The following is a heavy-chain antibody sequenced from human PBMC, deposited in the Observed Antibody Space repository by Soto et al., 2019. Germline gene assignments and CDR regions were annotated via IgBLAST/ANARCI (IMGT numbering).Heavy chain of an antibody. CDR3: ARHKDSSSSYYYYGMDV. CDR2: IYPGDSDT. J-gene: IGHJ6*02. Sequence: GESLKLSCKGSGYSFTSYWIGWVRQMPGKGLEWMGIIYPGDSDTRYSPSFQGQVTISADKSISTAYLQWSSLKASDTAMYYCARHKDSSSSYYYYGMDVWGQGTTVTVSS. V-gene: IGHV5-51*01. D-gene: IGHD6-6*01. CDR1: GYSFTSYW.